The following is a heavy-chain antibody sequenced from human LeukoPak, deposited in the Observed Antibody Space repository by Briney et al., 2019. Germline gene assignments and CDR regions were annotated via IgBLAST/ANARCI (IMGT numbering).Heavy chain of an antibody. CDR1: GFTFSSYG. CDR2: IRYDGSNK. D-gene: IGHD5-18*01. Sequence: GGSLRLSCAASGFTFSSYGMHWVRQAPGKGLEWVAFIRYDGSNKYYADSVKGRFTISRDNPKNTLYLQMNSLRAEDTAVYYCAKVPSYTARAPLDDYWGQGTLVTVSS. V-gene: IGHV3-30*02. J-gene: IGHJ4*02. CDR3: AKVPSYTARAPLDDY.